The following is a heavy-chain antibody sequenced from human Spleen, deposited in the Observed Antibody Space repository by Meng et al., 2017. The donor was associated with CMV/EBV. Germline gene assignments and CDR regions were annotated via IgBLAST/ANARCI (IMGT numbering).Heavy chain of an antibody. D-gene: IGHD3-3*01. Sequence: SVKVSCKVSGGTFGSSTISWVRQAPGQGLEWMGRIIGILGIEKYSQKLQGRVTITADRSTNTAYMELSSLRSEDTAVYYCARDHDTIFGVDYYGMDVWGQGTTVTVSS. J-gene: IGHJ6*02. CDR2: IIGILGIE. CDR1: GGTFGSST. V-gene: IGHV1-69*04. CDR3: ARDHDTIFGVDYYGMDV.